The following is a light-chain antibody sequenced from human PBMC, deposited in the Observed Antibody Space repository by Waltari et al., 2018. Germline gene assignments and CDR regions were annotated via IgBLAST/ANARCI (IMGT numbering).Light chain of an antibody. J-gene: IGKJ4*01. CDR3: MQPLQGLT. CDR2: RVS. V-gene: IGKV2D-29*01. CDR1: QSLLHSDGDTY. Sequence: IVLTQIPLSLTVTPGEPASISCRSSQSLLHSDGDTYLYWYLQRPGQPPRLLIHRVSNRFSGVSDRFSGRGSGTDFTLKINTVRPEDVGVYYCMQPLQGLTFGGGTKVEI.